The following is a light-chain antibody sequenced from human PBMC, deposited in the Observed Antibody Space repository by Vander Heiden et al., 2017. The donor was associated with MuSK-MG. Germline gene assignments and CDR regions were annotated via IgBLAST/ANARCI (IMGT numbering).Light chain of an antibody. CDR1: QGISSY. Sequence: DIEMTQSPSSLSASVGDRVTLTCRASQGISSYLNWYQQKPGKAPKLLIYAASSLQSGVPSRFSGSGSGTDFTLTISSLQPEDFATYYCQRSDSTPFTFGQGTRLEI. J-gene: IGKJ5*01. CDR3: QRSDSTPFT. CDR2: AAS. V-gene: IGKV1-39*01.